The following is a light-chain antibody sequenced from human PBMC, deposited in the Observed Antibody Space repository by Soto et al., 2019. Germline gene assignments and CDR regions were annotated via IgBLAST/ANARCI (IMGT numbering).Light chain of an antibody. Sequence: QSALTQPPSASGSRGQSVTISCTGTSSDVGGYNYVSWYQQHPGKVPKLMIYEVTKRPSGVPDRFSGSKSGNTASLTVSGLQAEDEADYYCSSYAGSNILVFGGGTKVTVL. CDR1: SSDVGGYNY. J-gene: IGLJ3*02. CDR3: SSYAGSNILV. V-gene: IGLV2-8*01. CDR2: EVT.